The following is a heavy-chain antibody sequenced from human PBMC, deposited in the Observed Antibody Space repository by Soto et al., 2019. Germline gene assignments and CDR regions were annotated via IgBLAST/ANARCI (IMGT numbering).Heavy chain of an antibody. D-gene: IGHD6-6*01. CDR1: GFTFSSYA. J-gene: IGHJ4*02. Sequence: TGGSLRLSCAASGFTFSSYAMSWVRQAPGKGLEWVSAISVSGGSTYYADSVKGRFTISRDNSKNTLYLQMNSLRAEDTAVYYCASRFRQLVQLVWGQGTLVTVSS. CDR2: ISVSGGST. CDR3: ASRFRQLVQLV. V-gene: IGHV3-23*01.